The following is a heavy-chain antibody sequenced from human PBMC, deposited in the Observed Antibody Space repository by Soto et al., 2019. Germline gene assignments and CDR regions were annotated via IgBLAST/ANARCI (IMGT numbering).Heavy chain of an antibody. CDR3: ARDVIKGYCSSTSCSPYGMDV. J-gene: IGHJ6*02. V-gene: IGHV4-31*03. Sequence: QVQLQESGPGLVKPSQTLTLTCNVSGGSISSGGYYWSWIRQHPGKGLEWIGYIYYSGSTYYNPSLKSRVTISVDTSKNQFSLKLSSVTAADTAVYYCARDVIKGYCSSTSCSPYGMDVWGQGTTVTVSS. CDR1: GGSISSGGYY. D-gene: IGHD2-2*01. CDR2: IYYSGST.